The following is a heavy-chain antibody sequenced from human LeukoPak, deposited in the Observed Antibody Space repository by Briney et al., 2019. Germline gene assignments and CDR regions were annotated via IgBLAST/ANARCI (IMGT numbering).Heavy chain of an antibody. D-gene: IGHD5-12*01. CDR1: GFTFSSYG. Sequence: GGSLRLSCAASGFTFSSYGMHWVRQAPGKGLEWVAVISYDGSNKYYADSVKGRFTISRDNSKNTLYLQMNSLRAEDTAVYYCAKSRYSGYATTPSDWGQGTLVTVSS. CDR2: ISYDGSNK. J-gene: IGHJ4*02. CDR3: AKSRYSGYATTPSD. V-gene: IGHV3-30*18.